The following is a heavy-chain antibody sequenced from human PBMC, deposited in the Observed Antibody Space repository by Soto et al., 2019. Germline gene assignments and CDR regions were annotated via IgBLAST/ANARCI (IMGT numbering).Heavy chain of an antibody. V-gene: IGHV4-30-4*01. D-gene: IGHD5-18*01. J-gene: IGHJ5*02. CDR2: ISYSGTT. Sequence: SQPLSLTCTVAGDSISSNNNYWSWIRQPPGEGLEWIGFISYSGTTSYSPSLKSRVAISLDTSKNQFSLSLSSVTAADTAVYYCARGRGYSYGLDPWGQGTLVTVSS. CDR1: GDSISSNNNY. CDR3: ARGRGYSYGLDP.